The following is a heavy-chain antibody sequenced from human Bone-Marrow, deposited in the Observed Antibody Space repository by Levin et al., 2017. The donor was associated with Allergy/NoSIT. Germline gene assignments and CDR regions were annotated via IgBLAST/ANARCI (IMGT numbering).Heavy chain of an antibody. Sequence: ASVKVSCKASGYTFTSYAMNWVRQAPGQGLEWMGWINTNTGNPTYAQGFTGRFVFSLDTSVSTAYLQICSLKAEDTAVYYCARNAAMRCSGGSCYGFDMDVWGKGTTVTVSS. CDR1: GYTFTSYA. D-gene: IGHD2-15*01. J-gene: IGHJ6*03. V-gene: IGHV7-4-1*01. CDR2: INTNTGNP. CDR3: ARNAAMRCSGGSCYGFDMDV.